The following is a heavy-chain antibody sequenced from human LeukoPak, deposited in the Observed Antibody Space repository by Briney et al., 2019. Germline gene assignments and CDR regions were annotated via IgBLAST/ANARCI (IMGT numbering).Heavy chain of an antibody. V-gene: IGHV1-46*01. J-gene: IGHJ4*02. CDR2: INPSGGST. CDR1: GYTFTSYY. Sequence: ASVKVSCKASGYTFTSYYMHWVRQAPGQGLEWMGIINPSGGSTSYAQKFQGRVTMTRDTSTSTVYMELSSLRSEDTAVYYCASSTPTPYYYGSGSYHTLFDYWGQGTLVTVSS. CDR3: ASSTPTPYYYGSGSYHTLFDY. D-gene: IGHD3-10*01.